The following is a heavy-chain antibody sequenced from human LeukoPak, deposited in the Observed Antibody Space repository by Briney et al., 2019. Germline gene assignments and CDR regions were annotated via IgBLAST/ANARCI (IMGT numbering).Heavy chain of an antibody. CDR2: INPNSGGT. D-gene: IGHD3-22*01. Sequence: ASVKVSCKASGYTFTGYYMHWVRQAPGQGLEWVGWINPNSGGTNYAQKVQGRVTMTRDTSISTAYMELSRLRSDDTAEYYCRITMILPPDYWGQGTLVTVSS. CDR3: RITMILPPDY. V-gene: IGHV1-2*02. J-gene: IGHJ4*02. CDR1: GYTFTGYY.